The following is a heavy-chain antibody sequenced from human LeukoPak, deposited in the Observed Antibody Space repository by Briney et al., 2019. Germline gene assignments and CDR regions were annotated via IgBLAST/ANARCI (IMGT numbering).Heavy chain of an antibody. CDR2: ISGSGGST. D-gene: IGHD5-12*01. J-gene: IGHJ4*02. CDR3: AKDQGYSGYESLDY. V-gene: IGHV3-23*01. CDR1: GFTFSSYA. Sequence: GGSLRLSCAASGFTFSSYAMSWVRQAPGKGLEWVSAISGSGGSTYYADSVKGRFTISRDNSKNTLYLQMNSLRAEDTAVYYCAKDQGYSGYESLDYWGQGTLVTVSS.